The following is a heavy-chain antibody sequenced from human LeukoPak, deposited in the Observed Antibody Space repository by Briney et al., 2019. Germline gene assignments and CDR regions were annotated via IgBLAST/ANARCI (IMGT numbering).Heavy chain of an antibody. CDR1: GFTFSSYA. CDR3: ARAPLLNDFWSGYPVAQQYYFDY. V-gene: IGHV3-23*01. Sequence: PGGSLRLSCAASGFTFSSYAMSWVRQAPGKGLEWVSTISGSGGSTYYADSVKGRFTISRDNSKNTLYLQMNSLRAEDTAVYYCARAPLLNDFWSGYPVAQQYYFDYWGQGTLVTVSS. J-gene: IGHJ4*02. D-gene: IGHD3-3*01. CDR2: ISGSGGST.